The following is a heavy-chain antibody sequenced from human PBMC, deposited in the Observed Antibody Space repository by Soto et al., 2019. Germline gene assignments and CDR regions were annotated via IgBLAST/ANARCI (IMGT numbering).Heavy chain of an antibody. CDR2: MNPNSGNT. CDR3: ARGKTPIFSSSSDFDY. Sequence: ASVKVSCKASGYTFTSYDINWVRQATGQGLEWMGWMNPNSGNTGYAQKFQGRVTMTRNTSISTAYMELSSLRSEDTAVYYCARGKTPIFSSSSDFDYWGHGTMVSLSA. J-gene: IGHJ4*01. D-gene: IGHD6-6*01. CDR1: GYTFTSYD. V-gene: IGHV1-8*01.